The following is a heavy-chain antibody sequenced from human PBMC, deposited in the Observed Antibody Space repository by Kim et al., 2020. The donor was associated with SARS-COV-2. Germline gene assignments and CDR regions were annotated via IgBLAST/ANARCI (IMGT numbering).Heavy chain of an antibody. J-gene: IGHJ3*02. CDR2: IIPLFRTA. D-gene: IGHD1-20*01. CDR3: ARDGISGTNYPIAAFDI. Sequence: SVKVSCKASGGAFSYYGISWMRQAPGQGLEWVGGIIPLFRTANYAQNFQGRVSITTDESTRTAFMELSSLRSEDTAVYYLARDGISGTNYPIAAFDIWG. V-gene: IGHV1-69*05. CDR1: GGAFSYYG.